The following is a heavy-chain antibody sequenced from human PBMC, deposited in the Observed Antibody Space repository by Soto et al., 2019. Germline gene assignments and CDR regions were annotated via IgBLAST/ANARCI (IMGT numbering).Heavy chain of an antibody. CDR3: AGGSLRFLEWSSAPTSMDV. CDR2: IIPIFGTA. J-gene: IGHJ6*02. CDR1: GGTFSSYA. V-gene: IGHV1-69*06. D-gene: IGHD3-3*01. Sequence: QVQLVQSGAEVKKPGSSVKVSCKASGGTFSSYAISWVRQAPGQGLEWMGGIIPIFGTANYAQKFQGRVTITADKSTSTAYMELSSLRAEDTAVYYCAGGSLRFLEWSSAPTSMDVWGQGTTVTVSS.